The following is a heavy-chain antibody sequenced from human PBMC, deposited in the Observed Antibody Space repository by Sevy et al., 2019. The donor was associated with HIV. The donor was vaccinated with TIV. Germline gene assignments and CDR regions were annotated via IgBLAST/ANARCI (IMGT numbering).Heavy chain of an antibody. CDR3: SKVRYCTSTSCPTDFDY. J-gene: IGHJ4*02. D-gene: IGHD2-2*01. CDR2: IRNQAYGGTS. V-gene: IGHV3-49*03. CDR1: GFSFGDYA. Sequence: GGSLLSCTASGFSFGDYALSWFRQAPGKGLEWLGFIRNQAYGGTSEYAASVKGRFTISRDDSKSIAYLQMNSLKTEDTAVYYCSKVRYCTSTSCPTDFDYWGQGTLVTVSS.